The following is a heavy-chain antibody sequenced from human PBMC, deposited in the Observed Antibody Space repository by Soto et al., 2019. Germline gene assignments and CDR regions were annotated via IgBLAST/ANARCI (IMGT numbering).Heavy chain of an antibody. Sequence: QLQLQESGPGLVKPSETLSLTCTVSGGSISSSSYYWGWIRQPPGKGLEWIGSIYYSGSTYYNPSLKCRVTISVDTSKNQFALKLSSVTAADTAVYYCARKDIVLMVYANDYWGQGTLVTVSS. D-gene: IGHD2-8*01. CDR3: ARKDIVLMVYANDY. CDR2: IYYSGST. J-gene: IGHJ4*02. CDR1: GGSISSSSYY. V-gene: IGHV4-39*01.